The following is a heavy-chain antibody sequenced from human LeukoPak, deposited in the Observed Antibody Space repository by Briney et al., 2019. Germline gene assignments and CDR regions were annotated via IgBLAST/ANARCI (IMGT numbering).Heavy chain of an antibody. Sequence: SETLSLTCTVSGGSISSYYWSWIRQPPGKGLEWIGYIYTSGSTNYNPSLKSRVTISVDTSKNQFSLKLSSVTAADTAVYYCARHGDYDFWSGATMNYFDYWGQGILVTVSS. D-gene: IGHD3-3*01. V-gene: IGHV4-4*09. CDR2: IYTSGST. J-gene: IGHJ4*02. CDR3: ARHGDYDFWSGATMNYFDY. CDR1: GGSISSYY.